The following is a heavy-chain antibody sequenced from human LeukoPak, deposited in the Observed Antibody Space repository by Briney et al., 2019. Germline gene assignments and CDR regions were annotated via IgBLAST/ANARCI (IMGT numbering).Heavy chain of an antibody. J-gene: IGHJ4*02. D-gene: IGHD1-26*01. CDR3: ARDTGRDRYHFDY. Sequence: GGSLRLSCAASGFTFSSYAMNWVRQAPGKGLEWVSYISSSIITIHYADSVKGRFTISRDNAKNSLYLQMNSLRDEDTAVYYCARDTGRDRYHFDYWGQGTLVTVSS. V-gene: IGHV3-48*02. CDR2: ISSSIITI. CDR1: GFTFSSYA.